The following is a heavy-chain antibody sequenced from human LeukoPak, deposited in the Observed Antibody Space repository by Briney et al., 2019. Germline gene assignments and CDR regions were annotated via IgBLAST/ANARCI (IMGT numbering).Heavy chain of an antibody. D-gene: IGHD5-12*01. CDR2: INPNSGGT. Sequence: ASVKVSCKASGYTFTGYYMHWVRQAPGQGLEWMGWINPNSGGTNYAQKFQGRVTMTRDTSISTAYMELSRLRSDDTAVYYCAAALGIVATGGDYWGQGTLVTASS. J-gene: IGHJ4*02. CDR3: AAALGIVATGGDY. V-gene: IGHV1-2*02. CDR1: GYTFTGYY.